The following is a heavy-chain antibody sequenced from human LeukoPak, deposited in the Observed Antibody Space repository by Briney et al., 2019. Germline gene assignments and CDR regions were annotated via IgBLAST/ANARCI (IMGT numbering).Heavy chain of an antibody. V-gene: IGHV4-4*07. Sequence: SETLSLTCTVSGGSISSYYWSWIRQPAGKXXXXXXXXXXXXXXNYNPSXXXXVTMSVDTSKNQFSLKLSSVTAADTAVYYCARCAPLANYYDSSGPYYYYGMDVWGQETTVTVSS. CDR2: XXXXXXX. D-gene: IGHD3-22*01. CDR1: GGSISSYY. CDR3: ARCAPLANYYDSSGPYYYYGMDV. J-gene: IGHJ6*02.